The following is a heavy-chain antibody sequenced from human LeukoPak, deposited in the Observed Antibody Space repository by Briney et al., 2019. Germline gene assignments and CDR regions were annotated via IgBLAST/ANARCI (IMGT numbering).Heavy chain of an antibody. CDR3: ARDPSSWTYFDY. J-gene: IGHJ4*02. V-gene: IGHV4-38-2*02. Sequence: SETLSLTCAVSAYSINSGYYWGWIRQPPGKGLEWIGSINYRGSTYYKPSLKSRVTISVDTSKNQFSLKLSSVTAADTAVYYCARDPSSWTYFDYWGQGTLVTVSS. CDR1: AYSINSGYY. D-gene: IGHD6-13*01. CDR2: INYRGST.